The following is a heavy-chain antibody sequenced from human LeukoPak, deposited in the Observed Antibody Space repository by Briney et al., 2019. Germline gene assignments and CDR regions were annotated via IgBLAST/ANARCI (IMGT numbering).Heavy chain of an antibody. CDR3: ASGSGSSGWFDP. D-gene: IGHD1-26*01. Sequence: SETLPLTCSVSGGSISSYYWNWIRQPPGKGLEWIGYIFYTGSTNYNPSLKSRVTISVDTSKKQFSLKLRSVNAADTAVYFCASGSGSSGWFDPWGQGTLVTVSS. J-gene: IGHJ5*02. CDR2: IFYTGST. CDR1: GGSISSYY. V-gene: IGHV4-59*01.